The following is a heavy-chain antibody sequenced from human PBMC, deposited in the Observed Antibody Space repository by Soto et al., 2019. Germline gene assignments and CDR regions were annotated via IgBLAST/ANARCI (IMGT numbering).Heavy chain of an antibody. CDR3: ARDRDDHGGNSGAAFDI. CDR1: GGSISSGGYY. D-gene: IGHD4-17*01. CDR2: IYYSGST. V-gene: IGHV4-31*02. Sequence: QVQLQESGPGLVKPSQTLSLTCTVSGGSISSGGYYWSWIRQHPGKGLEWIGYIYYSGSTYYNPSLKSRVTISLDTSKNQFSLKLSSVTAADTAVYYCARDRDDHGGNSGAAFDIWGQGTMVTVSS. J-gene: IGHJ3*02.